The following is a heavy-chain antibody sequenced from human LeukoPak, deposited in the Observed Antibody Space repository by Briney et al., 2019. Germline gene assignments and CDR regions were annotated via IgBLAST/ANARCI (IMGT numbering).Heavy chain of an antibody. CDR3: ARVAFFRYFDWLLPPILFGAFDI. V-gene: IGHV4-38-2*02. Sequence: PSETLSLTCTVSGYSISSGYHWGWIRQPPGKGLEWIGSIYHSGSTYYNPSLKSRVIISVDTSKNQFSLKLSSVTAADTAVYYCARVAFFRYFDWLLPPILFGAFDIWGQGTMVTVSS. CDR1: GYSISSGYH. CDR2: IYHSGST. D-gene: IGHD3-9*01. J-gene: IGHJ3*02.